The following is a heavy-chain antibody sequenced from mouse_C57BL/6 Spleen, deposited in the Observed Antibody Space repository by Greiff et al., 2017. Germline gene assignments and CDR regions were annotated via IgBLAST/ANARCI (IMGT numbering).Heavy chain of an antibody. CDR2: IHPNSGST. V-gene: IGHV1-64*01. Sequence: VQLQQPGAELVKPGASVKLSCKASGYTFTSYWMHWVKQRPGQGLEWIGMIHPNSGSTNYNEKFKSKATLTVDKSSSTAYMQLSSLTSEDSAVYYCARKLANWDGFAYWGQGTLVTVSA. D-gene: IGHD4-1*01. CDR3: ARKLANWDGFAY. J-gene: IGHJ3*01. CDR1: GYTFTSYW.